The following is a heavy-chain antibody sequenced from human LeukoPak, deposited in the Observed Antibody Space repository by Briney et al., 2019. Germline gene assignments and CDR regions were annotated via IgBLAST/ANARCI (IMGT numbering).Heavy chain of an antibody. J-gene: IGHJ6*02. CDR1: GFTFSSYA. D-gene: IGHD6-6*01. CDR2: LGTNGDS. Sequence: GGSLRLSCAASGFTFSSYAMSWVRQAAGRGLEWVSALGTNGDSYYLGSVKGRFTISIDDGKNSLYLQMNSLGVEDTAVYYCTRELRGIASHYHGMDVWGQGTTVTVSS. V-gene: IGHV3-13*01. CDR3: TRELRGIASHYHGMDV.